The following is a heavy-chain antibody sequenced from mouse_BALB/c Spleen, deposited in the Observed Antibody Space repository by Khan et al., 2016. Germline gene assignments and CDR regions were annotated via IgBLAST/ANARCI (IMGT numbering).Heavy chain of an antibody. D-gene: IGHD2-3*01. V-gene: IGHV2-6*02. CDR3: ARRDDGGGAMDY. CDR1: GFSLTSYG. J-gene: IGHJ4*01. Sequence: QVQLKQSGPGLVAPSQSLSITCTVSGFSLTSYGVHWVRQPPGKGLEWLVVIWSDGSTTYNSALKSRLSISQDNSKSQVFLKMHSLQTDDTAMYYCARRDDGGGAMDYWGQGTSVTVSS. CDR2: IWSDGST.